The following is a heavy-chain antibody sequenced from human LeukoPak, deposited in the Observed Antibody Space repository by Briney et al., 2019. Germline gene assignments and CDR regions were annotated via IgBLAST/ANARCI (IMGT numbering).Heavy chain of an antibody. CDR2: ITPSGGST. J-gene: IGHJ4*02. CDR1: GYTFTNYY. CDR3: ARGRSYGRQYYFDY. D-gene: IGHD5-18*01. V-gene: IGHV1-46*01. Sequence: ASVKISCKASGYTFTNYYMHWVRQAPGQGLEWLGLITPSGGSTWYAQKLQGRVTMTTDTSTSTAYMELRSLRSDDTAVYYCARGRSYGRQYYFDYWGQGTLVTVSS.